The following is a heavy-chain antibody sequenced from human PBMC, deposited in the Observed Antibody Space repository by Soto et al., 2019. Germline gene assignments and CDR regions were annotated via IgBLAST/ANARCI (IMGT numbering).Heavy chain of an antibody. J-gene: IGHJ6*02. CDR3: ARGGNCIVSSCPLGSHYGMDV. CDR1: GGSFSGYY. Sequence: QVQLQQWGAGLLKPSETLSLTCAVYGGSFSGYYWTWIRQPPGKGLEWVGEIGHSGSATYSPSLKSRVTISVDTSNNQSSLRLSSVTAADTAVYYCARGGNCIVSSCPLGSHYGMDVWGQGTTVTVSS. CDR2: IGHSGSA. D-gene: IGHD2-15*01. V-gene: IGHV4-34*01.